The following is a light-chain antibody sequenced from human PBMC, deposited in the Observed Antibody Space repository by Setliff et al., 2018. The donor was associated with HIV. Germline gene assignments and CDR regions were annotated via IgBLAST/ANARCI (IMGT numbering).Light chain of an antibody. CDR2: NTN. CDR3: LLYYGGAQLV. Sequence: QAVVTQEPSLTVSPGGTVTLTCASSTGAVTSGYYPNWFQQKPGQAPRALIYNTNNKHSRTPARFSGSLLGGKAALTLSGVQPEDEAEYYCLLYYGGAQLVFGGGTK. CDR1: TGAVTSGYY. V-gene: IGLV7-43*01. J-gene: IGLJ2*01.